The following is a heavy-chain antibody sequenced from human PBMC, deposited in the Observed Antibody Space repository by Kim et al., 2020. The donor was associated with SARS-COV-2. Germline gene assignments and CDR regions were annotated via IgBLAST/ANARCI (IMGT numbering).Heavy chain of an antibody. Sequence: ASVKVSCKASGYTFTSYDINWVRQATGQGLEWMGWMNPNSGNTGYAQKFQGRVSMTRNTSISTAYMELSSLRSEDTAVYYCAIGSLGYCSSTTCYYIDYWGQGTLVPVSS. V-gene: IGHV1-8*01. CDR2: MNPNSGNT. CDR3: AIGSLGYCSSTTCYYIDY. CDR1: GYTFTSYD. D-gene: IGHD2-2*01. J-gene: IGHJ4*02.